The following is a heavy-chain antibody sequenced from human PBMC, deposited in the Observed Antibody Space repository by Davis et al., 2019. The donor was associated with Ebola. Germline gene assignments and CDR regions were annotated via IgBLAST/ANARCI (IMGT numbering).Heavy chain of an antibody. J-gene: IGHJ6*02. CDR3: ARATLYGMDV. Sequence: SETLSLTCAVSGGSISSSNWWSWVRQPPGKGLEWIGEIYHSGSTNYNPSLKSRVIISADRSKNLLSLKLSSVTAADTAVYYCARATLYGMDVWGQGTTVTVSS. CDR1: GGSISSSNW. CDR2: IYHSGST. V-gene: IGHV4-4*02.